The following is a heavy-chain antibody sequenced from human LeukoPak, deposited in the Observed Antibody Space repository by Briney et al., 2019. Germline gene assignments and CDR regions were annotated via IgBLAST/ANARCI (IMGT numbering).Heavy chain of an antibody. D-gene: IGHD5-18*01. V-gene: IGHV1-69*04. Sequence: SVKVPCKAPGGTFSSYAISWVRQAPGQGLEWMGRIIPIFGIANYAQKFQGRVTITADKSTSTAYMELSSLRSEDTAVYYCARDPQPYSYDSYYFDYWGQGTLVTVSS. J-gene: IGHJ4*02. CDR2: IIPIFGIA. CDR1: GGTFSSYA. CDR3: ARDPQPYSYDSYYFDY.